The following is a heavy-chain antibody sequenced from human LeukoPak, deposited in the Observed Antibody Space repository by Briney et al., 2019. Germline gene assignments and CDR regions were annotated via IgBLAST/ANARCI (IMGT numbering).Heavy chain of an antibody. CDR1: GFAFGDYS. J-gene: IGHJ4*02. CDR2: ITSDSNLI. CDR3: ASGGATVWGY. D-gene: IGHD3-16*01. V-gene: IGHV3-21*06. Sequence: GGSLRLSCAASGFAFGDYSMNWVRQAPGKGLEWISAITSDSNLIYYADSMRGRITISRDNAENSVYLQMNGLRAEDTAIYYCASGGATVWGYWGQGALVIVSS.